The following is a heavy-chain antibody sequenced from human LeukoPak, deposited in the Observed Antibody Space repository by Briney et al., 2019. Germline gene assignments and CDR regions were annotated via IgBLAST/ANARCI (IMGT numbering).Heavy chain of an antibody. CDR2: ISYDGSNK. D-gene: IGHD6-13*01. Sequence: PGGSLRLSCAASGFTFSSYGMHWVRQAPGKGLEWVAVISYDGSNKYYADSVKGRFTISRDNSKNTLYLQMNSLRAEDTAVYYCAKDVAAAGIGFDYRGQGTLVTVSS. J-gene: IGHJ4*02. CDR3: AKDVAAAGIGFDY. V-gene: IGHV3-30*18. CDR1: GFTFSSYG.